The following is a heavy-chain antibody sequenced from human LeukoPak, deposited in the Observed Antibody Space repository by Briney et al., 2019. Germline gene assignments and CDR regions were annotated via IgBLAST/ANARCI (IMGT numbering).Heavy chain of an antibody. Sequence: GGSLRLSCAASGFTFSSYAMHWVRQAPGKGLEWVAVISYDGSNKYYADSVKGRFTISRDNSKNTLYLQMNSLRAEDTAVYYCARDVSHGVAFDIWGQGTMVTVSS. J-gene: IGHJ3*02. V-gene: IGHV3-30-3*01. CDR2: ISYDGSNK. CDR1: GFTFSSYA. D-gene: IGHD3-3*01. CDR3: ARDVSHGVAFDI.